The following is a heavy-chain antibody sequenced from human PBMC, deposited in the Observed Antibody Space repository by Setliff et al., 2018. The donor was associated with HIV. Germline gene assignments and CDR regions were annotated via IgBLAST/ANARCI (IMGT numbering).Heavy chain of an antibody. CDR1: GFTFSSYA. D-gene: IGHD5-18*01. Sequence: GGSLRLSCAASGFTFSSYAMSWVRQTPEKGLGWVSIITSGGSTYYADSAKGRFIISRDNSQNTLYLQMNSLRAGDTAIYYCAKGFRPVDTALVSGPNYWGQGIRVTVSS. V-gene: IGHV3-23*01. CDR2: ITSGGST. CDR3: AKGFRPVDTALVSGPNY. J-gene: IGHJ4*02.